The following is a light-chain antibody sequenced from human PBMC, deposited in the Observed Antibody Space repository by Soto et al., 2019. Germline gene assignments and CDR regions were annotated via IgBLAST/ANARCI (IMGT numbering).Light chain of an antibody. CDR1: QSGSAN. CDR3: QQYDQWPVT. J-gene: IGKJ5*01. Sequence: EIVITQSPATLSVCPGDRATLSCRASQSGSANLAWYQQKPGQSPRLPIYGISTRAAGIPARFSVAGSGTEFTLTISSLQSGDFAVYYGQQYDQWPVTFGQGTRLEIK. CDR2: GIS. V-gene: IGKV3-15*01.